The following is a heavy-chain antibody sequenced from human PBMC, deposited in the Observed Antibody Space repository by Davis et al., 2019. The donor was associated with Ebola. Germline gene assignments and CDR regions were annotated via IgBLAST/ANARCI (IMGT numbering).Heavy chain of an antibody. J-gene: IGHJ4*02. V-gene: IGHV3-74*01. Sequence: GESLKISCAASGFTFSNYWTHWVRQAPGKGLVWVSRISTDGSNTNYADSVKGRFTISRDNAKNTLYLQMNSLRAEDTAVYYCARVRWTSGYYFDYWGQGTLVTVSS. CDR1: GFTFSNYW. D-gene: IGHD3-22*01. CDR2: ISTDGSNT. CDR3: ARVRWTSGYYFDY.